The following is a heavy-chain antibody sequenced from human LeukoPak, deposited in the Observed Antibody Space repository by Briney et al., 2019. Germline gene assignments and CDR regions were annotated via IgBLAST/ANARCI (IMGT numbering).Heavy chain of an antibody. CDR1: GYTLTDYY. J-gene: IGHJ4*02. CDR2: INPNSGGT. V-gene: IGHV1-2*06. CDR3: ARVGYYETSGYYEY. Sequence: ASVTVSCKASGYTLTDYYMYWVRQAPGQGLEWMGRINPNSGGTNYAQKFQGRVTMTRDTSISTVYMELSRLRSDDTAVYYCARVGYYETSGYYEYWGQGTLVTVSS. D-gene: IGHD3-22*01.